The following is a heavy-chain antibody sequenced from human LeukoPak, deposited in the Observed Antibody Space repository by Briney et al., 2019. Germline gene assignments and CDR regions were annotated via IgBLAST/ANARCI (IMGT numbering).Heavy chain of an antibody. CDR3: AKGAVFDY. J-gene: IGHJ4*02. CDR2: IFPSDSDT. Sequence: GESLKISCKTSGYSFNSYWIGWVRQMPGKGLEWMGIIFPSDSDTRYSPSFQGQVTISADRSITTAYLQWSSLKASDTAMYYCAKGAVFDYWGQGTLVTVSS. CDR1: GYSFNSYW. V-gene: IGHV5-51*01.